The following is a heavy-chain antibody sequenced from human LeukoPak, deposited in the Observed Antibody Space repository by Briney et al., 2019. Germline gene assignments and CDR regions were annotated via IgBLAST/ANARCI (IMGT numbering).Heavy chain of an antibody. CDR2: IYYSGST. CDR1: GGSFSSYY. D-gene: IGHD1-7*01. Sequence: PSETLSLTCTVSGGSFSSYYWSWIRQPPGKGLEWIGYIYYSGSTNYNPSLKSRVTISVDTSKNQLSLQLNSVTPEDTAVYYCARGGSWNYVWFDPWGQGTLVTVSS. CDR3: ARGGSWNYVWFDP. J-gene: IGHJ5*02. V-gene: IGHV4-59*12.